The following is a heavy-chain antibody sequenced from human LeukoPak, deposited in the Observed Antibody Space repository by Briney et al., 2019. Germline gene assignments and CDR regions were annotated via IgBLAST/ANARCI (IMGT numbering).Heavy chain of an antibody. CDR3: ARGYYDSSGYLGY. V-gene: IGHV3-74*01. D-gene: IGHD3-22*01. Sequence: GGSLRLSCAASGNYWMHWVRQAPGKGLVWVSHINSDGSWTSYADSVKGRFTISKDNAKNTVYLQMNNLRAEDTAVYYCARGYYDSSGYLGYWGQGTLVTVSS. CDR1: GNYW. CDR2: INSDGSWT. J-gene: IGHJ4*02.